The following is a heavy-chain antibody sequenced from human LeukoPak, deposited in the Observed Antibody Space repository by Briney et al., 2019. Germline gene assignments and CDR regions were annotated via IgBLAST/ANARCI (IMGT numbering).Heavy chain of an antibody. J-gene: IGHJ4*02. CDR2: IYYSGST. D-gene: IGHD3-22*01. CDR1: GGSISSSSYY. CDR3: ARVIVGAGDNILDY. V-gene: IGHV4-39*01. Sequence: SETLSLTCTVSGGSISSSSYYWGWIRQPPGKGLEWIGSIYYSGSTYYNPSLKGRVTISVDTSKNQFSLKLSSVTAADTAVYYCARVIVGAGDNILDYWGQGTLVTVSS.